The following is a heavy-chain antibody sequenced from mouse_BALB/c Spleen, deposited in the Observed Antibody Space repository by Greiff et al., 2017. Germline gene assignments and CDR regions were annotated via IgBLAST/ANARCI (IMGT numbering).Heavy chain of an antibody. V-gene: IGHV5-6-4*01. CDR2: ISSGGSYT. D-gene: IGHD2-14*01. J-gene: IGHJ2*01. CDR1: GFTFSSYT. Sequence: EVKLQESGGGLVKPGGSLKLSCAASGFTFSSYTMSWVRQTPEKRLEWVATISSGGSYTYYPDSVKGRFTISRDNAKNTLYLQMSSLKSEDTAMYYCTRDYRYDEGGNYFDYWGQGTTLTVSS. CDR3: TRDYRYDEGGNYFDY.